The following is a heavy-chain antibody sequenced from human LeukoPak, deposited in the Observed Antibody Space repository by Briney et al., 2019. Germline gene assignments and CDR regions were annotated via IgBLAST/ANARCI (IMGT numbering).Heavy chain of an antibody. Sequence: GWSLKLYCAASGFTFSSYNMHSVRQATGKGLEWVSAIGTAGDTYYSGSVKGRFTISRENAKNSLYLQMNSLRAGDTAVYYCARSYSSSWYFDYWGQGTLVTVSS. J-gene: IGHJ4*02. CDR1: GFTFSSYN. V-gene: IGHV3-13*04. D-gene: IGHD6-13*01. CDR2: IGTAGDT. CDR3: ARSYSSSWYFDY.